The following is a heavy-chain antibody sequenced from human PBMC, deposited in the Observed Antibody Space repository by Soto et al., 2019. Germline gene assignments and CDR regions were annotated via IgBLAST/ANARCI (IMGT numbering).Heavy chain of an antibody. Sequence: EVQLLESGGDLVQPGGSLRLSCAASGFTFSNFAMSWVRQAPGRGLEWVSGISASGRDIHYADSVKDRFTVSRDNSKNTLYLQMNSLTAEDTAIYYCAKGKTSGWYYFDYWGQGALVTVSS. CDR2: ISASGRDI. CDR3: AKGKTSGWYYFDY. D-gene: IGHD6-19*01. CDR1: GFTFSNFA. J-gene: IGHJ4*02. V-gene: IGHV3-23*01.